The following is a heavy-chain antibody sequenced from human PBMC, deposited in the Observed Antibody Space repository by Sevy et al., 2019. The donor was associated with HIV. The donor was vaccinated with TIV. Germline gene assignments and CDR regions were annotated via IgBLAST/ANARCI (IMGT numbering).Heavy chain of an antibody. Sequence: GGSLRLSCAAPGFTFSDYYMSWIRQAPGKGLEWVSYISSSGSTIYYADSVKGRFTISRDNAKNSLYLQMNSLRAEDTAVYYCARERGSGSSSDAFDIWGQGTMVTVSS. J-gene: IGHJ3*02. D-gene: IGHD3-10*01. CDR2: ISSSGSTI. CDR3: ARERGSGSSSDAFDI. V-gene: IGHV3-11*01. CDR1: GFTFSDYY.